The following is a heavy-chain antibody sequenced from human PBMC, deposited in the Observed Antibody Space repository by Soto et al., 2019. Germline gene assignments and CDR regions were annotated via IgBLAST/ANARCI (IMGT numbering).Heavy chain of an antibody. CDR2: ISGSSGNT. Sequence: EVQLLESGGGLVQPGGSLRLSCEASGFTFSSFAMTWVRQAPGKGLEWVSAISGSSGNTYYADSVKGRFTISRNNSKNTLYLQMDSLSAEDTAVYYCAKGPAGYTWGSYLRYCNYWGQGSLVTVSS. CDR1: GFTFSSFA. D-gene: IGHD3-16*02. V-gene: IGHV3-23*01. CDR3: AKGPAGYTWGSYLRYCNY. J-gene: IGHJ4*02.